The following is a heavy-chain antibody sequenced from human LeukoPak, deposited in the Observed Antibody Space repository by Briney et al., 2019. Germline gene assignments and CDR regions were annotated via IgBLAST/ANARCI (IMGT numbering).Heavy chain of an antibody. J-gene: IGHJ4*02. Sequence: SVKVSFKASGFTFSSSVMQWVRQARGQRLEGVGWIVVGSGNTDYAQKFQERVTITRDMSTSTAYMELSSLRSEDTAVYYCAAYYYDSSGYYTNDYWGQGTLVTVSS. CDR1: GFTFSSSV. CDR2: IVVGSGNT. V-gene: IGHV1-58*02. CDR3: AAYYYDSSGYYTNDY. D-gene: IGHD3-22*01.